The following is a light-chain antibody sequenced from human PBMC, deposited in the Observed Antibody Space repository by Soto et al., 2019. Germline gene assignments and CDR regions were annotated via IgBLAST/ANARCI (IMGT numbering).Light chain of an antibody. V-gene: IGKV1-5*01. J-gene: IGKJ1*01. CDR1: QSISSY. Sequence: DIQMTQSPSSLSASVGDGVTITCRASQSISSYVSWYQQKPGKAPKLLIYAASRLQSGVPSRFSGSGSGTEFTLTISSLRPDDFATYYCQQYNSYWTFGQGTKVDNK. CDR3: QQYNSYWT. CDR2: AAS.